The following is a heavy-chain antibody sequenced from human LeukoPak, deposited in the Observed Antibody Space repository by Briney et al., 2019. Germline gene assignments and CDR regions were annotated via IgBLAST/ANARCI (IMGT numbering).Heavy chain of an antibody. J-gene: IGHJ4*02. V-gene: IGHV3-23*01. CDR3: AKKSGYSYGRNFDY. CDR1: GFTFSSYA. Sequence: GRSLRLSCAASGFTFSSYAMSWVRQSPGKGLEWVSAISGSGGSTYYADSVKGRFTISRGNSKNTLYLQMNSLRAEDTAVYYCAKKSGYSYGRNFDYWGQGTLVTVSS. CDR2: ISGSGGST. D-gene: IGHD5-18*01.